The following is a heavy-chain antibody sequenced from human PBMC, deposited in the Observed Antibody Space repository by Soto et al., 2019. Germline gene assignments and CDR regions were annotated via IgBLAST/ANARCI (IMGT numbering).Heavy chain of an antibody. CDR1: GGSISSGDHY. D-gene: IGHD2-15*01. CDR3: ARAADCRGGSCYFFLDY. Sequence: SETLSLTCTVSGGSISSGDHYWSWIRQPPGKGLEWIGYIYYSGSTYYSPSLKSRVTISVDTSKNQFSLKLSSVTAADTAVYYCARAADCRGGSCYFFLDYWGQGTLVTVS. V-gene: IGHV4-30-4*01. CDR2: IYYSGST. J-gene: IGHJ4*02.